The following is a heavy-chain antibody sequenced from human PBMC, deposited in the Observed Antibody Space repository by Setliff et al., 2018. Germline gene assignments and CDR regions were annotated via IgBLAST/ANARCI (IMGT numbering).Heavy chain of an antibody. J-gene: IGHJ6*02. CDR1: GFTFSDAW. Sequence: PGGSLRLSCAASGFTFSDAWMSWVRQAPGKGLEWLSSISGDGDTTYNADSVNGRFTISRDNSKNTLYLQMNSLSGDDTAVYYCAKFISYYYYGMDGWGQGTTVTVSS. CDR3: AKFISYYYYGMDG. CDR2: ISGDGDTT. V-gene: IGHV3-23*01.